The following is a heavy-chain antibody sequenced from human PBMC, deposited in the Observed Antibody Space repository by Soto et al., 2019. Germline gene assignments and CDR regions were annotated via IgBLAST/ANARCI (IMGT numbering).Heavy chain of an antibody. J-gene: IGHJ5*02. CDR3: ARDDYKDGGNNWFDP. CDR1: GGSITNYY. Sequence: SETLSLTCAVSGGSITNYYWSWIRQPAGKGLEWIGRIYTKERTNYNLSFRNRVTMSVDTSKNQFSLKLDAVTAADTAVYYCARDDYKDGGNNWFDPWGQGTLVTVSS. D-gene: IGHD3-16*01. V-gene: IGHV4-4*07. CDR2: IYTKERT.